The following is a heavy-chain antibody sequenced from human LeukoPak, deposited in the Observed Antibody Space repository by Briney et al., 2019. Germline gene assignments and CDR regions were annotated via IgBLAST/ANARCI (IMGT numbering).Heavy chain of an antibody. CDR1: GGSISSGDYY. J-gene: IGHJ5*02. Sequence: PSETLSLTCTVSGGSISSGDYYWSWIRQPPGKGLEWIGYIYYSGSTYYNPSLKSRVTISVDTSKNQFSLKLSSVTAADTAVYYCARAAVVVPAAVTWFDPWGQGTLVTVSS. CDR2: IYYSGST. V-gene: IGHV4-30-4*08. D-gene: IGHD2-2*01. CDR3: ARAAVVVPAAVTWFDP.